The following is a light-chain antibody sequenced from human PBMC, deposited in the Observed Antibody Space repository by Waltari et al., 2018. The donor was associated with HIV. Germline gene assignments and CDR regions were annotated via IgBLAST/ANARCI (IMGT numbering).Light chain of an antibody. J-gene: IGLJ2*01. CDR1: SGHSNYD. CDR2: VNSDGSH. CDR3: QTWGSGIHVV. V-gene: IGLV4-69*01. Sequence: QLALTQSPSASASVGASVNLTCTLSSGHSNYDIAWHQQQPEKGPRYLMKVNSDGSHKMEEGVPGPFSGSRPGAELYLTLPSLPSWDEGDYYWQTWGSGIHVVFGGGTKVTVL.